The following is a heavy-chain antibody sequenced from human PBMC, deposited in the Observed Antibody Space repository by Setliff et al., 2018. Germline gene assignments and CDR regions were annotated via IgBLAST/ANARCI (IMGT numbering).Heavy chain of an antibody. CDR1: GGTFSSYA. J-gene: IGHJ4*02. V-gene: IGHV3-9*01. CDR3: VKDMAGSYFDGRFDY. Sequence: SCKASGGTFSSYAISWVRQVPGKGLEWVAGITWNSDNTGYADSVKGRFTISRDNAKSSLSLQMNSLRVEDTALYYCVKDMAGSYFDGRFDYWGPGTLVTVSS. D-gene: IGHD1-26*01. CDR2: ITWNSDNT.